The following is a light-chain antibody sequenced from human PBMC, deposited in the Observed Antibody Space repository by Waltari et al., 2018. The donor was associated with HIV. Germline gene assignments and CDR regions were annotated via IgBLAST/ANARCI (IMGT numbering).Light chain of an antibody. J-gene: IGKJ1*01. CDR1: QSVSSN. CDR3: QQYNNWPPWT. Sequence: EVVMTQSPATLSVSPGERVTLSCRASQSVSSNLAWYQQTPGQAPRLLIYDASARASGVPARFSGSGSGTYFTLTITSLQSEDFAVYYCQQYNNWPPWTFGQGTRVQIK. CDR2: DAS. V-gene: IGKV3-15*01.